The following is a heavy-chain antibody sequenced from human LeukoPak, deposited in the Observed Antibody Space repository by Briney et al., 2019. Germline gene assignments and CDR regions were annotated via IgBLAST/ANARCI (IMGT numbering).Heavy chain of an antibody. Sequence: SETLSLTCTVSCGSISSYYWSWIRQPAGKGLEWIGRIYTSGSTNYNPSLKSRVTMSVDTSKSQFSLKLSSVTAADTAVYYCARDVTGTTYYYYYMDVWGKGTTVTVSS. V-gene: IGHV4-4*07. CDR1: CGSISSYY. CDR3: ARDVTGTTYYYYYMDV. D-gene: IGHD1/OR15-1a*01. CDR2: IYTSGST. J-gene: IGHJ6*03.